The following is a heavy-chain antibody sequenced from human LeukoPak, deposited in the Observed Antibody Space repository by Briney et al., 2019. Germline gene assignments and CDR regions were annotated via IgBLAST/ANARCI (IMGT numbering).Heavy chain of an antibody. D-gene: IGHD6-13*01. Sequence: GGSLRLSCAAPGFTLRTYWMSWVRQAPGKGLEWVASIKRDGSEKYYVDSVKGRFTISRDNSKNSVYLQMNSLRGEDTAVYYCVREASGGTKGVSGTFDIWGQGILVTVSS. CDR1: GFTLRTYW. CDR3: VREASGGTKGVSGTFDI. CDR2: IKRDGSEK. J-gene: IGHJ3*02. V-gene: IGHV3-7*01.